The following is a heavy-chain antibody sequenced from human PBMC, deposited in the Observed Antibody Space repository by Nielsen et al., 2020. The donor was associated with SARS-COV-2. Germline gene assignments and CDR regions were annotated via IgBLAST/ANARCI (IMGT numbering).Heavy chain of an antibody. CDR1: GYSFTSYW. Sequence: KVSCKGSGYSFTSYWIGWVRQMPGKGLEWMGIIYPGDSDTRYSPSFQGQVTISADKSISTAYLQWSSLKASDTVMYYCARSVYGDYVYFDYWGQGTLVTVSS. J-gene: IGHJ4*02. CDR2: IYPGDSDT. V-gene: IGHV5-51*01. D-gene: IGHD4-17*01. CDR3: ARSVYGDYVYFDY.